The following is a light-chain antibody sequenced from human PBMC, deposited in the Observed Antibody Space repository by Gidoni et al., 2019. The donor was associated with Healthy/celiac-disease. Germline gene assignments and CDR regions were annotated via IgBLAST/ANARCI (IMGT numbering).Light chain of an antibody. CDR1: QSVSIY. J-gene: IGKJ4*01. V-gene: IGKV3-11*01. Sequence: EIVLTQSPATLSLSPGERATLSFRASQSVSIYLAWYQQKPGQAPRLLIYDASNRATGIPARFSGIGSGTDFTLTISSLEPEDFAVYYCQRRSNWPPLTFGGGTRVEIK. CDR3: QRRSNWPPLT. CDR2: DAS.